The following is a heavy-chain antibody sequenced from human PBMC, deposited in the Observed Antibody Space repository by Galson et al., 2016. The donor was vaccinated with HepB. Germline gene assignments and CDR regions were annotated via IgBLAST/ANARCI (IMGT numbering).Heavy chain of an antibody. Sequence: SVKVSCKASGYTFTNYYIHWVRQAPGQGLEWVGDINPSGTSTSYAHKFQGRVTVSRDTSTSTIYMDLSSLRSEDTAVYYCARDLYSSSSGQEGMDIWGQGTTVTVAS. V-gene: IGHV1-46*01. D-gene: IGHD6-6*01. J-gene: IGHJ6*02. CDR1: GYTFTNYY. CDR2: INPSGTST. CDR3: ARDLYSSSSGQEGMDI.